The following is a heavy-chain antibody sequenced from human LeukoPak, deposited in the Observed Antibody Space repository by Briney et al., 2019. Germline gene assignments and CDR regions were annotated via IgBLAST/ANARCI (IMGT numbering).Heavy chain of an antibody. CDR2: ISWNSGSI. V-gene: IGHV3-9*01. Sequence: GRSLRLSCAASGFTFDDYAMHWVRQAPGKGLEWVSGISWNSGSIGYADSVKGRFTISRDNAKNSLYLQMNSLRAEDTALYYCAKDIYYYDSRGYFQHWGQGTLVTVSS. D-gene: IGHD3-22*01. CDR1: GFTFDDYA. J-gene: IGHJ1*01. CDR3: AKDIYYYDSRGYFQH.